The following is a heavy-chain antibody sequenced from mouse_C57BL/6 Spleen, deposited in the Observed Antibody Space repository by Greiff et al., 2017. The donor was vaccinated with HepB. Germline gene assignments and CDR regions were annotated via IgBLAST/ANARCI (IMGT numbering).Heavy chain of an antibody. CDR1: GYAFSSYW. D-gene: IGHD2-4*01. V-gene: IGHV1-80*01. J-gene: IGHJ4*01. CDR2: IYPGDGDT. CDR3: ARSGDYVYYAMDY. Sequence: VQLQQSGAELVKPGASVKISCKASGYAFSSYWMNWVKQRPGKGLEWIGQIYPGDGDTNYNGKFKGKATLTADKSSSTAYMQLSSLTSEDSAVYLCARSGDYVYYAMDYWGQGTSVTVSS.